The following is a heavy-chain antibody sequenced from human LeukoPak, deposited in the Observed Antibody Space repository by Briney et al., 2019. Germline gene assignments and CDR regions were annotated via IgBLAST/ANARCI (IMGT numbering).Heavy chain of an antibody. CDR3: ARSGLSLAAAGTAAHMYFDY. Sequence: SVKVSCKASGGTFSNYAISWVRQAPGQGLEWMGGIIPIFGTANYAQKFQGRVTITTDESTSTAYMELSSLRSEDTAVYYCARSGLSLAAAGTAAHMYFDYWGQGTLVTVSS. CDR1: GGTFSNYA. J-gene: IGHJ4*02. D-gene: IGHD6-13*01. V-gene: IGHV1-69*05. CDR2: IIPIFGTA.